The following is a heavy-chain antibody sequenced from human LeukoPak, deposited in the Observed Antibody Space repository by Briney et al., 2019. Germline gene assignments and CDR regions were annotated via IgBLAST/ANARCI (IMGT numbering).Heavy chain of an antibody. CDR1: GYTFTSYG. D-gene: IGHD3-10*01. Sequence: ASVKVSCKASGYTFTSYGISWVRQAPGQGLEWMGWISAYNGNTNYAQKLQGRVTMTTDTSTSTAYMELRSLRSDDTAVYYCARAAGITMVRGAYGSYYHGMDVWGQGTTVTVSS. V-gene: IGHV1-18*01. CDR3: ARAAGITMVRGAYGSYYHGMDV. CDR2: ISAYNGNT. J-gene: IGHJ6*02.